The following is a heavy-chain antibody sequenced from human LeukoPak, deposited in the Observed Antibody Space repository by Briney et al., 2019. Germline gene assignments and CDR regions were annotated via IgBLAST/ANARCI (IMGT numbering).Heavy chain of an antibody. CDR1: GYTFTSYY. CDR3: ARDRYDYDSSGYSTHYMDV. J-gene: IGHJ6*03. D-gene: IGHD3-22*01. CDR2: INPSGGST. Sequence: ASVKVSCKASGYTFTSYYMHWVRQAPGQGLGWMGIINPSGGSTSYAQKFQGRVTMTRDTSTSTVYMELSSLRSEDTAVYYCARDRYDYDSSGYSTHYMDVWGKGTTVTVSS. V-gene: IGHV1-46*01.